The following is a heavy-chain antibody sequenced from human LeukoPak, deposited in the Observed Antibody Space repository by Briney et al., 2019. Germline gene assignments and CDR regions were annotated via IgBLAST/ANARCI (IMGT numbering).Heavy chain of an antibody. V-gene: IGHV7-4-1*02. D-gene: IGHD3-3*01. CDR3: ARHRYITIFGVVNNYMDV. CDR2: INTNTGNP. Sequence: ASVKVSCKASGYTFTSYAINWVRQAPGQGLEWMGWINTNTGNPVYAQGFTGRFVFSLDTSVSTAYLQISSLKAEDTAVYYCARHRYITIFGVVNNYMDVWGKGTTVTVSS. J-gene: IGHJ6*03. CDR1: GYTFTSYA.